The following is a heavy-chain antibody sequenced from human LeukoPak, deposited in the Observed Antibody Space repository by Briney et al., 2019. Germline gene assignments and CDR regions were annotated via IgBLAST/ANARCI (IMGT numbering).Heavy chain of an antibody. J-gene: IGHJ6*03. CDR1: GGTFSSYA. V-gene: IGHV1-69*13. D-gene: IGHD3-10*01. CDR3: ARAILIPEGFGEPYYYYYMDV. Sequence: ASVKVSCKASGGTFSSYAISWVRQAPGQGLEWMGGIVPIFGTANYAQKFQGRVTITADESTSTAYMELSSLRSEDTAVYYCARAILIPEGFGEPYYYYYMDVWGKGTTVTVSS. CDR2: IVPIFGTA.